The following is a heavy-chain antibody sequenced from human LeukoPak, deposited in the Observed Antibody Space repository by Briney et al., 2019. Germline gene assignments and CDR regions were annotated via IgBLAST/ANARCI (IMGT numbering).Heavy chain of an antibody. D-gene: IGHD5-12*01. CDR3: ARYDSGYDYRGIDY. CDR1: GYTFTGYY. V-gene: IGHV1-2*02. CDR2: INPNSGGT. Sequence: ASVKVSCMASGYTFTGYYMHWVRQAPGQGLEWMGWINPNSGGTNYAQKFQGRVTMTRDTSISTAYMELSRLRSDDTAVYYCARYDSGYDYRGIDYWGQGTLVTVSS. J-gene: IGHJ4*02.